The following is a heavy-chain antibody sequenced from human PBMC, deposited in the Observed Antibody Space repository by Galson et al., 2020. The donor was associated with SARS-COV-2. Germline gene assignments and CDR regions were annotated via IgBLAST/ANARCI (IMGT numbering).Heavy chain of an antibody. V-gene: IGHV3-30*04. J-gene: IGHJ4*02. CDR3: ASGYCSGGSCYPFDY. D-gene: IGHD2-15*01. CDR2: ISYDGSNK. CDR1: GFTFSSYA. Sequence: GGSLRLSCAASGFTFSSYAMHWVRQAPGKGLEWVAVISYDGSNKYYADSVKGRFTISRDNSKNTLYLQMNSLRAEDTAVYYCASGYCSGGSCYPFDYWGQGTLVTVSS.